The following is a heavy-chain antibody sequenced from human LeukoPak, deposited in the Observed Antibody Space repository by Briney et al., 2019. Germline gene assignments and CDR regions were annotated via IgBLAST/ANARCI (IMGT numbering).Heavy chain of an antibody. V-gene: IGHV4-39*01. CDR1: GGSISSSSYY. D-gene: IGHD2-15*01. J-gene: IGHJ4*02. CDR2: IYYSGST. CDR3: ARVVAPTPSFDN. Sequence: SETLSLTCTVSGGSISSSSYYWGWIRQPPGKGLEWIGNIYYSGSTYYNPSLKSRVTISVDTSKNQFSLKLSSVTAADTAVYYCARVVAPTPSFDNWGQGTLVTVSS.